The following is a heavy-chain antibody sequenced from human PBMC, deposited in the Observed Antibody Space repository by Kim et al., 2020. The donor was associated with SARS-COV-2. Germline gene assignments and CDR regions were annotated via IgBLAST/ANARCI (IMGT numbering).Heavy chain of an antibody. D-gene: IGHD3-10*01. Sequence: SVKVSCKLSGGTFTTYGFSWVRQAPGQGLEWLGGIIRIFGTTHYAPRFQGRLTFTADEPTSTAYMELSSLRLEDTAVYYCASSEARYKSYGSGSFPPYRMDVWGQGTTVTVS. CDR2: IIRIFGTT. CDR3: ASSEARYKSYGSGSFPPYRMDV. CDR1: GGTFTTYG. V-gene: IGHV1-69*13. J-gene: IGHJ6*02.